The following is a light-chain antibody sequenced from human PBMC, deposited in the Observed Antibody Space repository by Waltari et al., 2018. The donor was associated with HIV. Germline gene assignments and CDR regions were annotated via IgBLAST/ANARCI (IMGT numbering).Light chain of an antibody. Sequence: QSVLTPPPSASGTPGQRVTTACSGRSSNIGSNTVNWYQQLPGTAPKLLIYNNNQRPSGVPDRVSGSKSGTSASLAISGLQSEDEADYYCATWDDSLNGPGFGGGTKLTVL. V-gene: IGLV1-44*01. CDR3: ATWDDSLNGPG. CDR1: SSNIGSNT. CDR2: NNN. J-gene: IGLJ3*02.